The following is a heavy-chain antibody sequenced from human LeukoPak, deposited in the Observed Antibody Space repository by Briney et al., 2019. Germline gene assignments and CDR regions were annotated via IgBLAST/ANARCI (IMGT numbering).Heavy chain of an antibody. D-gene: IGHD3-22*01. V-gene: IGHV3-30-3*01. CDR1: GFTFSSYA. CDR3: ARDLVVSSGYYGYYNWFDP. Sequence: GGSLRLSCAASGFTFSSYAMHWVRQAPGKGLEWVAVVSYDGSNKYYADSVKGRFTISRDNSKNTLYLQMNSLRAEDTAVYYSARDLVVSSGYYGYYNWFDPWGQGTLVTVSS. CDR2: VSYDGSNK. J-gene: IGHJ5*02.